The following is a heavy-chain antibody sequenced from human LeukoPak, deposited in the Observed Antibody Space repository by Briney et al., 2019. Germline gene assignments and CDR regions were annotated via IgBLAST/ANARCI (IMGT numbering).Heavy chain of an antibody. CDR3: AREIRVRCSSTSCYGYYFDY. J-gene: IGHJ4*02. CDR1: GYTFTSYD. D-gene: IGHD2-2*01. V-gene: IGHV1-18*01. CDR2: ISAYNGNT. Sequence: ASVKVSCKASGYTFTSYDINWVRQAPGQGLEWMGWISAYNGNTNYAQKLQGRVTMTTDTSTSTAYMELRSLRSEDTAVYYCAREIRVRCSSTSCYGYYFDYWGQGTLVTVSS.